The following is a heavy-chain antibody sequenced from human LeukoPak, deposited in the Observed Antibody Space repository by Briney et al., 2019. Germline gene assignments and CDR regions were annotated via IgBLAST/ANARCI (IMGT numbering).Heavy chain of an antibody. D-gene: IGHD3-22*01. CDR2: ISAYNGNT. CDR3: AREFSYYYDSSGYYQGP. Sequence: GASVKVSCKASGYTFTSYGISWVRQAPGQGLEWMGWISAYNGNTNYAQKLQGRVTMTTDTSTSTAYMELRSLRSDDTAVYYCAREFSYYYDSSGYYQGPWGQGTLVTVSS. V-gene: IGHV1-18*01. CDR1: GYTFTSYG. J-gene: IGHJ5*02.